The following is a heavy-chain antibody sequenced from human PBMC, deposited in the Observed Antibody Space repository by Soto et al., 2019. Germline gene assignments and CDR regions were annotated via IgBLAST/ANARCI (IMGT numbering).Heavy chain of an antibody. CDR2: IWYDGSNR. CDR3: AAATTWNFHFPY. V-gene: IGHV3-33*01. CDR1: GFTVSRHG. D-gene: IGHD1-7*01. J-gene: IGHJ4*02. Sequence: QVQTVESGGGVVQPGGSLRLSCAASGFTVSRHGMHWVRQAPGKGLEWVAVIWYDGSNRYYADSVKGRFTISKDNSKNTLYLEMHTLRPEDTAIYYCAAATTWNFHFPYWGQGTQVTVSS.